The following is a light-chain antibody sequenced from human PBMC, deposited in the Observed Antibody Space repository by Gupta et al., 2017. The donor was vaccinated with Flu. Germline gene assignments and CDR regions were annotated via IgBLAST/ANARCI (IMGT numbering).Light chain of an antibody. CDR2: AAS. J-gene: IGKJ1*01. CDR1: QGIATY. CDR3: QQLNSYPRK. V-gene: IGKV1-9*01. Sequence: IQLTQSPSFLSASVGDRVTITCRASQGIATYLAWYQQIPGKAPKLLIYAASSLQSGVPSRFSGSGSGTEFTLTISSLQPEDFATYYCQQLNSYPRKFGQGSKVEIK.